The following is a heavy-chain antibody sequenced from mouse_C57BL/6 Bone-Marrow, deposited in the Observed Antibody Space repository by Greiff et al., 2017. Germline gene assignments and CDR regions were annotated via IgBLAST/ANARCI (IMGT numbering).Heavy chain of an antibody. CDR2: IRSKSSNYAT. J-gene: IGHJ1*03. CDR1: GFTFNTYA. CDR3: VRAVYYDYDDWYFDV. D-gene: IGHD2-4*01. Sequence: EVHLVESGGGLVQPKGSLTLSCAASGFTFNTYAMHWVRQAPGKGLEWVARIRSKSSNYATYYADSVKDRFTISRVDSQSMLYLQMNNLKTEDTAMYSCVRAVYYDYDDWYFDVWGTGTTVTVSS. V-gene: IGHV10-3*01.